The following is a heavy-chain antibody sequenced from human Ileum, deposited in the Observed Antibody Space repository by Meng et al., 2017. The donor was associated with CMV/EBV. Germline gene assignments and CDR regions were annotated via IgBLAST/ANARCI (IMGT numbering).Heavy chain of an antibody. CDR1: RGSISSDY. CDR3: ARGPYSSSWSSFDY. Sequence: VRLQDSVPGLVKPSENLSLTCTVSRGSISSDYWSGIRQPAGKGLEWIGRIYTSGSTNYNPSLKSRVTMSVDTSKTQFSLKLSSVTAADTAVYYCARGPYSSSWSSFDYWGQGTLVTVSS. D-gene: IGHD6-13*01. J-gene: IGHJ4*02. CDR2: IYTSGST. V-gene: IGHV4-4*07.